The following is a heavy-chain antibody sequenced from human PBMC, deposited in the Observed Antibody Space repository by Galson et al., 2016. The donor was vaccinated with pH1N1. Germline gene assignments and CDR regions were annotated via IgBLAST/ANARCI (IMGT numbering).Heavy chain of an antibody. Sequence: PALVKPTQTLTLTCTFSGFSLSTSGVGVGWIRQPPGKALECPALIYWDDGKRYGPSLKSRLTITKDTSKNQVVLTMTIMDPVDTATYYCAQKSYGDYVGGFDYWGQGTLVTVSS. CDR1: GFSLSTSGVG. V-gene: IGHV2-5*05. J-gene: IGHJ4*02. CDR2: IYWDDGK. D-gene: IGHD4-17*01. CDR3: AQKSYGDYVGGFDY.